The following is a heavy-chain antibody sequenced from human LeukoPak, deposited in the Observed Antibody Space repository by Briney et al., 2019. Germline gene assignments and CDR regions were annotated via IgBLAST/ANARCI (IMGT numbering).Heavy chain of an antibody. Sequence: PGRSLRLSCTASGFTFSTYAMHWVRQAPGKGLEWVAVISYDGSNKYYADSVKGRFTISRDNSKNTLYLQMNSLRAEDTAIYYCARVAGGAFDSWGHGTLVTVSS. J-gene: IGHJ4*01. CDR2: ISYDGSNK. CDR1: GFTFSTYA. CDR3: ARVAGGAFDS. V-gene: IGHV3-30*04. D-gene: IGHD3-10*01.